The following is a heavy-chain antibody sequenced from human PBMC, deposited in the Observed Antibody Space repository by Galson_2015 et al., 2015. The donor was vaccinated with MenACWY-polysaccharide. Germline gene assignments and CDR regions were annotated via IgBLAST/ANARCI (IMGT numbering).Heavy chain of an antibody. J-gene: IGHJ6*02. Sequence: ETLSLTCGVSGDSITSASSDGAWMRQPPGKGLEWIGSMSYRGNTYYNPSLKSRVTMSVDMSKNQFSLDLTSVTAADTAVYYCARVCGSGRCLDVWGQGTTVTVSS. CDR1: GDSITSASSD. V-gene: IGHV4-39*07. D-gene: IGHD2-21*01. CDR3: ARVCGSGRCLDV. CDR2: MSYRGNT.